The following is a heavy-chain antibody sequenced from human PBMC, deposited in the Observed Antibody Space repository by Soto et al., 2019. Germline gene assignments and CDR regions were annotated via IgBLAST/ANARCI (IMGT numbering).Heavy chain of an antibody. CDR3: ARDRHSNSYYFDY. D-gene: IGHD4-4*01. CDR1: GYTFTSYY. V-gene: IGHV1-46*03. Sequence: QVQLVQSGAEVQKPGSSVKVSCKASGYTFTSYYMYWVRQAPVQGLEWMGIFKPSGASTSYAQKFQGRVTMPRDTSKSTVYMELGSLRSEDTGVYYCARDRHSNSYYFDYLGQGTLVNVSS. CDR2: FKPSGAST. J-gene: IGHJ4*02.